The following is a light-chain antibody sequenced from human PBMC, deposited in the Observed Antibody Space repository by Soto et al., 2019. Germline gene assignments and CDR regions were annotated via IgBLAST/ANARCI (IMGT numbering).Light chain of an antibody. V-gene: IGKV3-11*01. J-gene: IGKJ5*01. CDR1: QGISTY. CDR3: QQRGET. CDR2: DAS. Sequence: VTQSPATLSLSPGGRATLSCTASQGISTYIAWYQQKPGHPPRLLMFDASRRATGIPPRFSVGGFGTQFTLTINNLEPDDFAVYYCQQRGETFGPGARLEI.